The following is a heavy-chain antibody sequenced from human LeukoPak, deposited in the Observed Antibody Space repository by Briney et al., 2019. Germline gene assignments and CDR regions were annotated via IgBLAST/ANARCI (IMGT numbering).Heavy chain of an antibody. Sequence: ASVKVSCKASGYTFTGYYMHWVRQAPGQGLEWTGWINPNSGGTNYAQKFQGRVTMTRDTSISTAYMELSRLRSDDTAVYYCARDLSHYYGSGSYYNAKRVTPDYWGQGTLVTVSS. J-gene: IGHJ4*02. D-gene: IGHD3-10*01. V-gene: IGHV1-2*02. CDR1: GYTFTGYY. CDR2: INPNSGGT. CDR3: ARDLSHYYGSGSYYNAKRVTPDY.